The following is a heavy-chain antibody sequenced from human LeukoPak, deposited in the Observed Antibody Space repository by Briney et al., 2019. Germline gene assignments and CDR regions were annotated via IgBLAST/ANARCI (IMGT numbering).Heavy chain of an antibody. CDR1: GFTFSSYA. Sequence: GGSLRLSCAASGFTFSSYAMSWVRQAPGKGLEWVSAISGSGGSTYYADSVKGRFTISRDNSKNTLYLRMNSLRAEDTAVYYCAKDLGYYYGSGSYLDYWGQGTLVTVSS. J-gene: IGHJ4*02. CDR3: AKDLGYYYGSGSYLDY. D-gene: IGHD3-10*01. CDR2: ISGSGGST. V-gene: IGHV3-23*01.